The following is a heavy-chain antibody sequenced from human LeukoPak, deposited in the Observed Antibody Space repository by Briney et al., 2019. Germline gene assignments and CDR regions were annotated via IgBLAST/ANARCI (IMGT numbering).Heavy chain of an antibody. CDR2: INPSDGSR. CDR1: GYTFTNYY. Sequence: GASVKISCKASGYTFTNYYMHWVQQAPGQGLEWMGIINPSDGSRSYAQKFQGRVTMTRDTSKSTVYMELSSLRSEDTAAYYCVRAYNREAVTGPTNAPFDYWGQGTLVPVSS. J-gene: IGHJ4*02. V-gene: IGHV1-46*01. D-gene: IGHD6-19*01. CDR3: VRAYNREAVTGPTNAPFDY.